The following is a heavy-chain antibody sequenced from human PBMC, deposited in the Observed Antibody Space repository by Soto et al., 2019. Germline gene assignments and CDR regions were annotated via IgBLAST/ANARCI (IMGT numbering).Heavy chain of an antibody. D-gene: IGHD2-15*01. CDR3: AGPAPFAEYYYGMDV. CDR1: GGTFSSHA. Sequence: QVQLVQSGAEVTKPGSSVKVSCKASGGTFSSHAISWVRQAPGQGLEWMGGSIPIFGTANYAQKFQGRVTITADESTSTAYMELSSLRSEDTAVYYCAGPAPFAEYYYGMDVWGQGTTVTVSS. CDR2: SIPIFGTA. J-gene: IGHJ6*02. V-gene: IGHV1-69*01.